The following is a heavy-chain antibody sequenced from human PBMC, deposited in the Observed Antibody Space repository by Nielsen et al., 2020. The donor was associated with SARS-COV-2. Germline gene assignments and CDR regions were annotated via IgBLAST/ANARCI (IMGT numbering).Heavy chain of an antibody. CDR1: GYSLTSYY. CDR3: ARAPSDFYGMDV. J-gene: IGHJ6*02. CDR2: IDPNYGTT. V-gene: IGHV1-46*01. Sequence: ASVEVSCKASGYSLTSYYIQWVRQAPGQGLEWMGIIDPNYGTTTYAQRFQGRVTMTRDTSASTVYMELSRLRSEDTAVYYCARAPSDFYGMDVWGQGTTVTVSS.